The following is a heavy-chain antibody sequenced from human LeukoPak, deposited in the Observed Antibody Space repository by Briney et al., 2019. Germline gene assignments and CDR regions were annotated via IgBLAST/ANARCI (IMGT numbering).Heavy chain of an antibody. CDR2: IHSDGSST. D-gene: IGHD3-3*01. J-gene: IGHJ4*02. Sequence: GGSLRLSCAASGFTFSSYWMHWVRQAPGKGLVWVSRIHSDGSSTYYADSVKGRFTISRDNAKNTLYLQMNSLRAEDTAVYCARVSRYDFWTGYPFDYWGQGTLVTVSS. V-gene: IGHV3-74*01. CDR3: ARVSRYDFWTGYPFDY. CDR1: GFTFSSYW.